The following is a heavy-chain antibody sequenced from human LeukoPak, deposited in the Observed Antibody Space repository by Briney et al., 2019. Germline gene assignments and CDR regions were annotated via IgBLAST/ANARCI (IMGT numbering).Heavy chain of an antibody. CDR1: GYTFTSYG. D-gene: IGHD1-26*01. CDR2: ISAYNGNT. J-gene: IGHJ4*02. V-gene: IGHV1-18*01. Sequence: GASVKVSCKASGYTFTSYGISWVRQAPGQGLEWMGWISAYNGNTNYAQKLQGRVTITADKSTSTAYMELSSLRSEDTAVYYCAREGPPIVGARPSLPFDYWGQGTLVTVSS. CDR3: AREGPPIVGARPSLPFDY.